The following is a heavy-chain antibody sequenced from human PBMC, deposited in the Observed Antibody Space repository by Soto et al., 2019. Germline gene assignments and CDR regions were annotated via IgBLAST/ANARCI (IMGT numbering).Heavy chain of an antibody. CDR1: GFTFSSYW. Sequence: EVQLVESGGDLVQPGGSLRLSCAASGFTFSSYWMTWVRQAPGRGLEWVANINKRADSMHYADSVQGRFTVSRDNAKKSLYLQMRSVRAEDTAVYFCARDMSPSDGDLVHEAFDIWGQGTVVTVSS. D-gene: IGHD6-6*01. V-gene: IGHV3-7*01. CDR3: ARDMSPSDGDLVHEAFDI. CDR2: INKRADSM. J-gene: IGHJ3*02.